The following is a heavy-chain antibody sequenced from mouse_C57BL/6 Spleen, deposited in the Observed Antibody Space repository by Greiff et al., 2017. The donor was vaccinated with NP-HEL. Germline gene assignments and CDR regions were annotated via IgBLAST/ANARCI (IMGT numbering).Heavy chain of an antibody. CDR3: TREGDYGSSLDY. CDR1: GFTFSSYA. D-gene: IGHD1-1*01. J-gene: IGHJ2*01. Sequence: EVKLVESGEGLVKPGGSLKLSCAASGFTFSSYAMSWVRQTPEKRLEWVAYISSGGDYIYYADTVKGRFTISRDNARNTLYLQMSSLKSEDTAMYYCTREGDYGSSLDYWGQGTTLTVSS. CDR2: ISSGGDYI. V-gene: IGHV5-9-1*02.